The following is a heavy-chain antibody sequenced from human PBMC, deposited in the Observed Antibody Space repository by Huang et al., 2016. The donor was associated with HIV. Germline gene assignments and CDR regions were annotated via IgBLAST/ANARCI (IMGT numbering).Heavy chain of an antibody. CDR2: INHLGSP. D-gene: IGHD3-10*01. Sequence: QVHLQQWGAGLLKSAETLSLTCAVYGGSLSGSYWSWLRQTPGKGLEGIGEINHLGSPNYKSSLKSRVSISMDGSKKQFSLKLRSISDADTAVYFCARDATKNPRGWFDPWGQGTLVTVSS. CDR1: GGSLSGSY. CDR3: ARDATKNPRGWFDP. J-gene: IGHJ5*02. V-gene: IGHV4-34*02.